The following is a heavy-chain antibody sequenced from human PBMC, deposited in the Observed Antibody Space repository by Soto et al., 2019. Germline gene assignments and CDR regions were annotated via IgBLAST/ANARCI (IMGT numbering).Heavy chain of an antibody. CDR2: IDPSGSYT. CDR3: ARLRAGDCSRTSCYLV. V-gene: IGHV5-10-1*01. Sequence: LGQSRKISCKGSGYSFTSYWISWVRQMPGKGLEWMVRIDPSGSYTNYSPSFQGHVTISADKSISTAYLQWSSLKASDTAMYYCARLRAGDCSRTSCYLVWGQWTTVTVSS. CDR1: GYSFTSYW. J-gene: IGHJ6*02. D-gene: IGHD2-2*01.